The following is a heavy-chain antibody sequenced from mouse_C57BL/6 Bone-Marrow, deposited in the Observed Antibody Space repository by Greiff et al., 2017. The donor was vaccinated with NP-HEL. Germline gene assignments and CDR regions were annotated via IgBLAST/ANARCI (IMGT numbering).Heavy chain of an antibody. J-gene: IGHJ4*01. CDR1: GYAFSSYW. V-gene: IGHV1-80*01. Sequence: QVQLKQSGAELVKPGASVKISCKASGYAFSSYWMNWVKQRPGQGLEWIGQIYPGDGATNSNGQFKGKATLTADKSSSTAYMQLSSLTSEDSAVYFCARRELAYYSLYYAMDYWGQGTSVTVSS. D-gene: IGHD2-12*01. CDR2: IYPGDGAT. CDR3: ARRELAYYSLYYAMDY.